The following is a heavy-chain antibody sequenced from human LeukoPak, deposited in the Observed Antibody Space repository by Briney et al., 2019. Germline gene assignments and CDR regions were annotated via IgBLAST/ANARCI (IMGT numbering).Heavy chain of an antibody. CDR2: IYSGGST. CDR1: GFTVSSNY. CDR3: ARVGLYCSGGSCQGPFDY. J-gene: IGHJ4*02. V-gene: IGHV3-53*01. D-gene: IGHD2-15*01. Sequence: GGSLRLSCAASGFTVSSNYMSWVRQAPGKGLEWVSVIYSGGSTYYADSVKGRFTISRDSSKNTLYLQMNSLRAEDTAVYYCARVGLYCSGGSCQGPFDYWGQGTLVTVSS.